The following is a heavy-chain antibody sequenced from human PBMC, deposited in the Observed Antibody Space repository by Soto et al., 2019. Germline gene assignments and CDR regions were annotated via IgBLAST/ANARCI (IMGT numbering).Heavy chain of an antibody. V-gene: IGHV3-23*01. CDR1: GFTFSSYA. CDR2: ISGSGGST. CDR3: AKDFGVLGVAFDI. Sequence: EVQLLESGGGLVQPGGSLRLSCAASGFTFSSYAMSWVRQAPGKGLEWVSAISGSGGSTYYADSVKGRFTISRDNSKNTLYLQMNSLRAEATAVYYCAKDFGVLGVAFDIWGQGTMVTVSS. D-gene: IGHD3-10*01. J-gene: IGHJ3*02.